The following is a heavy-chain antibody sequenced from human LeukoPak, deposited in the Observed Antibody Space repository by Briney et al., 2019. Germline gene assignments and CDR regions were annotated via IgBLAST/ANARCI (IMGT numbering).Heavy chain of an antibody. V-gene: IGHV3-64*01. J-gene: IGHJ5*02. Sequence: GGSLRLSCAASGFTFSSYAMHWVRQAPGKGLEYVSAISSNGGSTYYANSVKGRFTIPRDNSKNTLYLQMGSLRAEDMAVYYCARGEDTAMVLDPWGQGTLVTVSS. D-gene: IGHD5-18*01. CDR2: ISSNGGST. CDR1: GFTFSSYA. CDR3: ARGEDTAMVLDP.